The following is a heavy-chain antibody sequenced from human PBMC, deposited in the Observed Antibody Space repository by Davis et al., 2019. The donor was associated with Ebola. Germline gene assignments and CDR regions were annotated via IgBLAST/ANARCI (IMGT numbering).Heavy chain of an antibody. CDR2: IYHSGST. CDR3: ARVVIVVVPAPVYYYYMDV. D-gene: IGHD2-2*01. Sequence: PSETLSLTCAVSGGSISSSNWWSWVRQPPGTGLEWIGEIYHSGSTNYNPSLKSRVTISVDKSKNQFSLKLSSVTAADTAVYYCARVVIVVVPAPVYYYYMDVWGKGTTVTVSS. V-gene: IGHV4-4*02. CDR1: GGSISSSNW. J-gene: IGHJ6*03.